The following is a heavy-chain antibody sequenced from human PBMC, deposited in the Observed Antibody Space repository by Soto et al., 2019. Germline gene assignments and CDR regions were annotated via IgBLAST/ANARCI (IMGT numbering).Heavy chain of an antibody. D-gene: IGHD3-3*01. CDR1: GFTFSSYA. CDR3: AKELYYDFWSGFSSGYYYYGMDV. Sequence: EVQLLESGGGLVQPGGSRRLSCAASGFTFSSYAMSWVRQAPGKGLEWVSAISGSGGSTYYADSVKGRFTISRDNSKNTLYLQMNSLRAEDTAVYYCAKELYYDFWSGFSSGYYYYGMDVWGQGTTVTVSS. CDR2: ISGSGGST. V-gene: IGHV3-23*01. J-gene: IGHJ6*02.